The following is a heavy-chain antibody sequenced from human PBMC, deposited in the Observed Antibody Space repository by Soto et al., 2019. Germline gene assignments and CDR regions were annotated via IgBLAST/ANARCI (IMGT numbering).Heavy chain of an antibody. Sequence: QVQLQESGPGLVKPSETLSLTCTVSGGSISSYYWSWIRQPPGKGLEWIGYIYYSGSTNYNPSLKSRVTISVDTSKNQFSLKLSSVTASDTAVYYCARRSITIFGVVTYELFDYWGQGTLVTVSS. CDR3: ARRSITIFGVVTYELFDY. J-gene: IGHJ4*02. V-gene: IGHV4-59*08. D-gene: IGHD3-3*01. CDR1: GGSISSYY. CDR2: IYYSGST.